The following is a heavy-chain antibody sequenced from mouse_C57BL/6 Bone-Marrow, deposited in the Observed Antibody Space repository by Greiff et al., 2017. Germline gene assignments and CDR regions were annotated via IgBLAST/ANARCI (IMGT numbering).Heavy chain of an antibody. CDR1: GYTFTSYD. CDR2: LYPRDGST. Sequence: VKVVESGPELVKPGASVKLSCKASGYTFTSYDINWVKQRPGQGLEWIGWLYPRDGSTKYNEKFKGKATLTVDTSSSTAYMELHSLTSEDSAVYFCARLSNWYYFDYWGQGTTLTVSS. D-gene: IGHD4-1*01. J-gene: IGHJ2*01. CDR3: ARLSNWYYFDY. V-gene: IGHV1-85*01.